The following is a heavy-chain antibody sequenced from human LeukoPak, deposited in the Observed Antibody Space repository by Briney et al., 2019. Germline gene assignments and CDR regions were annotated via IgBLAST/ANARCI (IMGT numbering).Heavy chain of an antibody. CDR1: GDAISGYY. J-gene: IGHJ4*02. Sequence: SETLSLTCSVSGDAISGYYWSWIRQSPGQGLEWIGYVYYSGSTNNNPSLKSRAAISIDTSKNQFSLNLTSVTAADTAVYYCASGWLRYYYFDTWGQGTLVTVSS. CDR2: VYYSGST. CDR3: ASGWLRYYYFDT. V-gene: IGHV4-59*01. D-gene: IGHD2-21*01.